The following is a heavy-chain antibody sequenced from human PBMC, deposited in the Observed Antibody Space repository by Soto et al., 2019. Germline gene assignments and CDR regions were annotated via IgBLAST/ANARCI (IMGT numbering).Heavy chain of an antibody. J-gene: IGHJ4*02. Sequence: QLQLQESGPGLVKPSETLSLTCTVSGGSISSSSYYWDWIRQPPGKGLEWIGSIYYSGSTYYNPSLRSRVTISVDTPKNQFSLRLSSVTAADTAVYFCARNVDYSDSPLDYWGQGTLVTVSS. CDR3: ARNVDYSDSPLDY. CDR1: GGSISSSSYY. CDR2: IYYSGST. D-gene: IGHD3-22*01. V-gene: IGHV4-39*01.